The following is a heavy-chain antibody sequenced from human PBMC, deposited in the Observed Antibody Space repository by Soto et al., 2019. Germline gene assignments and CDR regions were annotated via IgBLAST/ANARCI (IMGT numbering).Heavy chain of an antibody. J-gene: IGHJ4*02. V-gene: IGHV4-59*01. CDR3: ARKYYDSYFDY. D-gene: IGHD3-3*01. CDR1: GGSISSYY. Sequence: SETLSLTCTVSGGSISSYYWSWIRQPPGKGLEWIGYIYYSGSTNYNPSLKSRVTISVDTSKNQFSLKLSSVTAADTAVYYCARKYYDSYFDYWGQGTLVTVSS. CDR2: IYYSGST.